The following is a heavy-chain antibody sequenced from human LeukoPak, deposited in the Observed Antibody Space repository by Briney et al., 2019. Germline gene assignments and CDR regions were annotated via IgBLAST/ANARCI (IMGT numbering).Heavy chain of an antibody. V-gene: IGHV3-30*19. CDR1: GFSFDTYA. D-gene: IGHD3-10*01. CDR2: ISYDGSNK. J-gene: IGHJ5*02. CDR3: ARDRYSRYYYGSGSFLGWFDP. Sequence: GRSLRLSCAASGFSFDTYAMHWVRQAPGQGLEWVAVISYDGSNKYYADSVKGRFTISRDNSKNTLYLQMNSLRAEDTAVYYCARDRYSRYYYGSGSFLGWFDPWGQGTLVTVSS.